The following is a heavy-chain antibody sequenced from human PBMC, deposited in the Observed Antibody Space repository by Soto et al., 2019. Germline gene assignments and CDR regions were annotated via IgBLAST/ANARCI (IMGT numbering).Heavy chain of an antibody. CDR3: ARGAKGSYGITIDY. CDR1: GFTFSSYA. D-gene: IGHD1-26*01. Sequence: QVQLVESGGGVVQPGRSLRLSCAASGFTFSSYAMHWVRQAPGKGLEWVAVISYDGSNKYYADSVKGRFTISRDNSKNTLYLQMNSLRAEDTAVYYCARGAKGSYGITIDYWGQGTLVTVSS. V-gene: IGHV3-30-3*01. J-gene: IGHJ4*02. CDR2: ISYDGSNK.